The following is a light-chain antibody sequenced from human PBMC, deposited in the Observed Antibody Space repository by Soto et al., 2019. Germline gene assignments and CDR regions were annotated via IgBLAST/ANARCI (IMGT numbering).Light chain of an antibody. J-gene: IGKJ1*01. CDR3: RHPKWA. Sequence: IQLTQSPSSLSASVGDRVTITCRASQDISGYVAWYQQRPGRAPQLLIYAASALQTGVPSRFSGSRSGTDFTLTITSLQPEDFGTYYCRHPKWAFDQGTTVEI. CDR2: AAS. CDR1: QDISGY. V-gene: IGKV1-9*01.